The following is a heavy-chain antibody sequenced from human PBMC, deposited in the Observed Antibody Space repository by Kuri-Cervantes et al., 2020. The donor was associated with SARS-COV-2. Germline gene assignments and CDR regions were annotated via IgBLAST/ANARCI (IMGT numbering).Heavy chain of an antibody. CDR1: GFTFSSYW. Sequence: GGSLRLSCAASGFTFSSYWMSWVRQAPGKGLEWVSAISGSGGSTYYADSVKGRFTISRDNSKNTLYLQMNSLRAEDTAVYYCASNMRDSSAPDAFDIWGQGTMVTVSS. D-gene: IGHD3-22*01. V-gene: IGHV3-23*01. J-gene: IGHJ3*02. CDR2: ISGSGGST. CDR3: ASNMRDSSAPDAFDI.